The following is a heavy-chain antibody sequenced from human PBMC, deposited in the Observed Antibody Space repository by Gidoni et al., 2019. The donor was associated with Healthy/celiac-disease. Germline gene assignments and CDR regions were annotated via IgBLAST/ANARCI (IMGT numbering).Heavy chain of an antibody. CDR1: GCHFSSYG. J-gene: IGHJ6*03. CDR3: AREETVTYYYYMDV. CDR2: IWYDGSNK. Sequence: QVMLVEPGGGVVQPGRSLRLSCAESGCHFSSYGMHWVRQAPGKGLEWVAVIWYDGSNKYYADSVKGRFTISRDNSKNTLYLQMNSLRAEDTAVYYCAREETVTYYYYMDVWGKGTTVTVSS. V-gene: IGHV3-33*01. D-gene: IGHD4-4*01.